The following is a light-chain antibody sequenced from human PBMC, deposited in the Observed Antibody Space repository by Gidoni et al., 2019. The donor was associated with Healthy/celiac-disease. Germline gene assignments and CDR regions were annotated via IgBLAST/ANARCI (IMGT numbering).Light chain of an antibody. CDR3: QVWDTTTDRMV. Sequence: SYVLTQTPSVSLAPGQTATIACGGDHLGDKSVNWYQQKSGQAPVLVVYGDRGRPSGIPERFSGSLSANTATLTISRVEVGDAADYYCQVWDTTTDRMVFGGGTKLTVL. J-gene: IGLJ3*02. CDR1: HLGDKS. CDR2: GDR. V-gene: IGLV3-21*02.